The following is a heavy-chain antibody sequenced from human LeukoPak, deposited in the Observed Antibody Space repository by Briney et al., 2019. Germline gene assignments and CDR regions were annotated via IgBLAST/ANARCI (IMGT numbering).Heavy chain of an antibody. CDR1: GYTFTGYY. CDR3: ARDPPIGGADVFDI. J-gene: IGHJ3*02. Sequence: EASLKVSCKAAGYTFTGYYMHWVRQAPGQGLEWMGWINPNSGGTNYAQKFQGRVTMTRDTSISTAYMELSRLTSDDTAVYYCARDPPIGGADVFDIWGQGTMVTVS. CDR2: INPNSGGT. D-gene: IGHD3-10*01. V-gene: IGHV1-2*02.